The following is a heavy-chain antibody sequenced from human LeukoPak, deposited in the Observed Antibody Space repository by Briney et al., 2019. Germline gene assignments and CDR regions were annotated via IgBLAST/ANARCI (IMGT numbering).Heavy chain of an antibody. CDR2: ISGSGGST. Sequence: GGSLRLSCAASGFTFSSYAMSWVRQAPGKGLEWVSAISGSGGSTYYADSVKGRFTISRDNSKNTLYLQMNSLRAEDTAVYYCAKDLALWVRGYGMDVWGQGTRSPSP. CDR1: GFTFSSYA. D-gene: IGHD2-21*01. V-gene: IGHV3-23*01. CDR3: AKDLALWVRGYGMDV. J-gene: IGHJ6*02.